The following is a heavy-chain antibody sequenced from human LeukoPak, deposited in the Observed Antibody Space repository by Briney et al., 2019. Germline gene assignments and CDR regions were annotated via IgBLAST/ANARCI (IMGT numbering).Heavy chain of an antibody. D-gene: IGHD4-17*01. CDR3: ARAYGDDAFDI. J-gene: IGHJ3*02. CDR2: ISYDGSNK. Sequence: PGGSLRLSCAASGFTFSSYAMHWVRQAPGEGLEWVAVISYDGSNKYYADSVKGRFTISRDNSKNTLYLQMNSLRAEDTAVYYCARAYGDDAFDIWGQGTMVTVSS. CDR1: GFTFSSYA. V-gene: IGHV3-30-3*01.